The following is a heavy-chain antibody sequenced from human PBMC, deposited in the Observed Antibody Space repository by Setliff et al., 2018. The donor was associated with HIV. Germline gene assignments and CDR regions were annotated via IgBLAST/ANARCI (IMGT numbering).Heavy chain of an antibody. D-gene: IGHD5-18*01. V-gene: IGHV4-39*07. J-gene: IGHJ3*02. CDR3: ARDQGYSYGFYAFDI. CDR1: GGSISSSSYY. Sequence: SLTCPVSGGSISSSSYYWGWIRQPPGKGLEWIVSIYYSGSTYYNPSLKSRVTISVDTSKNQFSLKLSSVTAADTAVYYCARDQGYSYGFYAFDIWGQGTMVS. CDR2: IYYSGST.